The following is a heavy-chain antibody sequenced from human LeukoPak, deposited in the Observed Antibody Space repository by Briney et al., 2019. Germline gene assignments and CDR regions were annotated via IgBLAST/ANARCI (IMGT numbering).Heavy chain of an antibody. CDR3: ARDGRDGYSPFDY. J-gene: IGHJ4*02. Sequence: PGGSLRLSCPASGFTFDNYGMSWVRQAPGEGLEWVSGINWNGGNTGYADSVKGRFTISRDNAKNSLYLQMNSLRAEDTALYYCARDGRDGYSPFDYWGQGTLVTVSS. CDR2: INWNGGNT. CDR1: GFTFDNYG. V-gene: IGHV3-20*04. D-gene: IGHD5-24*01.